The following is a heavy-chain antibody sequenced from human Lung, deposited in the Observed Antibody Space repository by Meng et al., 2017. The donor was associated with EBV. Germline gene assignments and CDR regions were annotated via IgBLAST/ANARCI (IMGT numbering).Heavy chain of an antibody. D-gene: IGHD6-19*01. CDR1: GYTFTRYP. Sequence: VLLWESGSELKKPGALVKVSCKASGYTFTRYPMNWVRQAPGQGLEWMGWISTNTGNPTYAQGFTGRFVFSVDTSVSTAYLQISSLKAEDTAVYYCGTLKYTSGFYGPAYWGQGALVTVSS. CDR3: GTLKYTSGFYGPAY. V-gene: IGHV7-4-1*02. J-gene: IGHJ4*02. CDR2: ISTNTGNP.